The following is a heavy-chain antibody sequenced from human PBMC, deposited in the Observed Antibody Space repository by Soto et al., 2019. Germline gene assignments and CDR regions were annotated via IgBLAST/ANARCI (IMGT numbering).Heavy chain of an antibody. CDR1: GGSFSGYD. D-gene: IGHD4-17*01. CDR3: ARITVTTHYYYYYMDV. J-gene: IGHJ6*03. V-gene: IGHV4-34*01. Sequence: SETLSLTCAVYGGSFSGYDWSWIRQPPGKGLEWIGEINHSGSTNYNPSLKSRVTISVDTSKNQFSLKLSSVTAADTAVYYCARITVTTHYYYYYMDVWGKGTTVTVSS. CDR2: INHSGST.